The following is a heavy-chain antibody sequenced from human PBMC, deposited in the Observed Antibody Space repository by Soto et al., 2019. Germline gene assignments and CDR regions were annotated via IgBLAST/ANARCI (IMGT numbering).Heavy chain of an antibody. V-gene: IGHV4-39*01. CDR1: GDSISSSNYF. CDR3: AAGPYYYDSSGYSPYEYYFDY. J-gene: IGHJ4*02. D-gene: IGHD3-22*01. Sequence: SETLSLTCTVSGDSISSSNYFWGWIRQPPGKGLEWIGTIFYSGSTYYNPSLKSRVTISVDTSKNQFSLRLISVTAADTAVYYCAAGPYYYDSSGYSPYEYYFDYWGQGTLVTVSS. CDR2: IFYSGST.